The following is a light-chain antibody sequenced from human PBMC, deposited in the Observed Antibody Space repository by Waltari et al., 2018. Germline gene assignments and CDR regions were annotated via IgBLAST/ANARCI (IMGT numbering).Light chain of an antibody. V-gene: IGLV2-11*01. CDR1: GSDVGDSNY. J-gene: IGLJ3*02. Sequence: QSALTQPRSVSGSPGQSVTISCTGTGSDVGDSNYLSWCQQHPGEAPKLVIYDVTKRPAGVPARFSGSKSGNSASLTVSGLQSEDEADYYCCYYAGTWVFGGGTKLTVL. CDR2: DVT. CDR3: CYYAGTWV.